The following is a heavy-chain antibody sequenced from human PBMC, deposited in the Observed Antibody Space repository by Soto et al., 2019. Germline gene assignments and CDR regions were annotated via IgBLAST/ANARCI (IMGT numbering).Heavy chain of an antibody. V-gene: IGHV1-2*04. Sequence: QVQLVQSGAEVRGPGASVKVSCKASGYTFTDYYMHWVRQAPGQGLEWMGWINPNSGGTNYAQKFQGSVTMTRDTSITTAYMELGGLRSDDTAMYYCARAMATCGYTVDVWGQGTTVTVSS. CDR1: GYTFTDYY. J-gene: IGHJ6*02. CDR2: INPNSGGT. CDR3: ARAMATCGYTVDV. D-gene: IGHD3-22*01.